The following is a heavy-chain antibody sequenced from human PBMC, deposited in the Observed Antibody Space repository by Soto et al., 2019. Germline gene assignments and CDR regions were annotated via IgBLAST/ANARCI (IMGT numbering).Heavy chain of an antibody. CDR2: IIPISGTA. V-gene: IGHV1-69*05. J-gene: IGHJ5*02. Sequence: GASVKVSCKASGGTFSSYAISWVRQAPGQGLEWMGGIIPISGTANYAQKFQGRVTITTDKSTSTAYTEFSSLSSEDTVVYSCAVLSSRMRTTITTDNWLDPWGQGTRVTVSS. CDR3: AVLSSRMRTTITTDNWLDP. CDR1: GGTFSSYA. D-gene: IGHD4-4*01.